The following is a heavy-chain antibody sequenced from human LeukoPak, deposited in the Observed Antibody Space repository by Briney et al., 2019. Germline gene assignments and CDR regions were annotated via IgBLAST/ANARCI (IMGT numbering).Heavy chain of an antibody. CDR3: ASDLIAVAGTPTRRDY. CDR1: GFTVSSNY. D-gene: IGHD6-19*01. V-gene: IGHV3-53*01. J-gene: IGHJ4*02. CDR2: IYSGGST. Sequence: GGSLRLSCAASGFTVSSNYMSWVRQAPGKGREWVSVIYSGGSTYYADSVKGRFTISRDNSKNTLYLQMNSLRAEDTAVYYCASDLIAVAGTPTRRDYWGQGTLVTVSS.